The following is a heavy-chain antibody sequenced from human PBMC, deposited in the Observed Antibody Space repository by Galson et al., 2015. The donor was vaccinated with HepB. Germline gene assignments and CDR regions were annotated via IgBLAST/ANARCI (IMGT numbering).Heavy chain of an antibody. D-gene: IGHD5-18*01. J-gene: IGHJ6*03. CDR3: ARGAGSAYGYGYVAYYYYMDV. CDR1: GFTFKNYG. Sequence: SLRLSCAASGFTFKNYGFHWARQAPGKGLEWVAVIWDDGSKEYYADSVKGRLTISRDNARNTVHLQMNSLRAEDTGVYYCARGAGSAYGYGYVAYYYYMDVWGKGTSVTVAS. V-gene: IGHV3-33*01. CDR2: IWDDGSKE.